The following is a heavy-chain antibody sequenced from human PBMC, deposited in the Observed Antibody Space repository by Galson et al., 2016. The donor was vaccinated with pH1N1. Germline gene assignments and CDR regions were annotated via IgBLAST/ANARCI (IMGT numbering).Heavy chain of an antibody. J-gene: IGHJ4*02. Sequence: CKASGYTFTNYAMNWVRQAPGQGLEWMGWINTNTGNPTYVQGFTGRSVFSLDTSDSTTYLHISSLKAEDTAVYYCASPRPLLRYFDWLLPGGLDYWGQGTLVTVSS. D-gene: IGHD3-9*01. CDR1: GYTFTNYA. CDR2: INTNTGNP. CDR3: ASPRPLLRYFDWLLPGGLDY. V-gene: IGHV7-4-1*02.